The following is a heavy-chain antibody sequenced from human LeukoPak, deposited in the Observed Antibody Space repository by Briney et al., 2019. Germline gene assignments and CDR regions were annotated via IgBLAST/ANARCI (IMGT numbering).Heavy chain of an antibody. CDR1: GYNFPSYW. D-gene: IGHD3-10*01. CDR2: TYPGVSDT. Sequence: GSLKSSCKGSGYNFPSYWIGWGRHRPRVGLGWMGVTYPGVSDTRNSPAFQGQVTMSADRSINTAYLQWSSLKASDTAMYYCARTDGAYFDYWGQRTLVTVS. J-gene: IGHJ4*02. CDR3: ARTDGAYFDY. V-gene: IGHV5-51*01.